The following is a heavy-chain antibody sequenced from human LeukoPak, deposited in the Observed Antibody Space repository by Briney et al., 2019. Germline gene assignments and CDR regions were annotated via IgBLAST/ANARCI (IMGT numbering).Heavy chain of an antibody. CDR3: ARGPSCPRISCYATGLFDD. D-gene: IGHD2-2*01. Sequence: AGSLRLSCTASGFTFSIYSMSWVRQAPGKGLEWVWSISSSSNSTYYADSVKGQFTISRDNAKNSQYLHMNSLRAGDTAVYYCARGPSCPRISCYATGLFDDWGQGTLVAVSS. V-gene: IGHV3-21*01. J-gene: IGHJ4*02. CDR1: GFTFSIYS. CDR2: ISSSSNST.